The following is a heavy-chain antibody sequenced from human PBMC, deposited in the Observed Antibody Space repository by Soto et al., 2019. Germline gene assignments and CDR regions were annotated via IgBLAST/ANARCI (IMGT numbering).Heavy chain of an antibody. V-gene: IGHV1-18*01. J-gene: IGHJ4*02. CDR1: GYIFTSQG. Sequence: QIQLVQSGAEVKKPGASAKVSCKASGYIFTSQGISWVRQAPGQGLEWMGWISTYNGNPNYAQKLQGRVTMTTNTATTTAFLELRSLTSDDTAVYYCARGRTRALDYWGQGTQVIVSS. D-gene: IGHD1-7*01. CDR3: ARGRTRALDY. CDR2: ISTYNGNP.